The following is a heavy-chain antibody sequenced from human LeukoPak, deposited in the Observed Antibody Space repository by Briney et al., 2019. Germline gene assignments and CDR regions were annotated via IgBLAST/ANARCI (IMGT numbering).Heavy chain of an antibody. Sequence: RASVKVSCKASGYTFTGYYMHWVRQAPGQGLEWMGWINPNSGGTNYAQKFQGRVTMTRDTSISTAYMELSRLRSDDTAVYYCARDESGSSLFDYWGQGTLVTVSS. V-gene: IGHV1-2*02. D-gene: IGHD1-26*01. CDR3: ARDESGSSLFDY. CDR2: INPNSGGT. CDR1: GYTFTGYY. J-gene: IGHJ4*02.